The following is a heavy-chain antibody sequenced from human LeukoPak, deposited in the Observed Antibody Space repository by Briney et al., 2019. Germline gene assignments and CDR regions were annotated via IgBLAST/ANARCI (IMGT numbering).Heavy chain of an antibody. CDR1: SGSISSTSYY. V-gene: IGHV4-39*01. Sequence: SETLSLTCTVSSGSISSTSYYWGWIRQPPGKGLEWIGSIYYSGRTYYNPSLKSRVTISVDTSKNQFSLKLSSVTAADTAVYYCAKHGGYDSSGYWFDPWGQGTLVTVSS. CDR3: AKHGGYDSSGYWFDP. CDR2: IYYSGRT. D-gene: IGHD3-22*01. J-gene: IGHJ5*02.